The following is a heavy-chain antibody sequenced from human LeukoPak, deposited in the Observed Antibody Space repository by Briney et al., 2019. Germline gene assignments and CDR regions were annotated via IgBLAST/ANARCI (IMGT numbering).Heavy chain of an antibody. D-gene: IGHD2-15*01. CDR3: ARDRSIVDHWFDP. J-gene: IGHJ5*02. V-gene: IGHV4-59*12. Sequence: SETLSLTCSVSGDSMSGYYWSWIRQSPGKGLEWIGYIYYSGTTNYNPSLKSRVTISVDTSKNQFSLKLSSVTAADTAMYYCARDRSIVDHWFDPWGQGTLVTVSS. CDR1: GDSMSGYY. CDR2: IYYSGTT.